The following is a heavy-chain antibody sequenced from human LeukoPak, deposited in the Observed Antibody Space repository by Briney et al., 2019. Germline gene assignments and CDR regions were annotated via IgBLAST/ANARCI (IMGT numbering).Heavy chain of an antibody. Sequence: PGGSLRLSCAASEFTFSSYGMHWVRQAPGKGLEWVAVIWYDGSNKYYADSVKGRFTISRDNSKNTLYLQMNSLRAEDTAVYYCARDGPSSYGSNSNNWFDPWGQGTLVTVSS. CDR1: EFTFSSYG. D-gene: IGHD3-10*01. CDR2: IWYDGSNK. CDR3: ARDGPSSYGSNSNNWFDP. J-gene: IGHJ5*02. V-gene: IGHV3-33*08.